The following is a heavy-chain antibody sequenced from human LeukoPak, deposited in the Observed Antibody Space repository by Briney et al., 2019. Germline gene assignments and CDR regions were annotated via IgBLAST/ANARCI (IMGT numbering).Heavy chain of an antibody. CDR3: AELGITMIGGV. CDR1: GFTFSSYE. D-gene: IGHD3-10*02. CDR2: ISSSGSTV. V-gene: IGHV3-48*03. Sequence: PGGSLRLSCAASGFTFSSYEMNWVRQAPGKGLEWVSYISSSGSTVYYADSVKGRFTISRDNAKNSLYLQMNSLRAEDTAVYYCAELGITMIGGVWGKGTTVTTSS. J-gene: IGHJ6*04.